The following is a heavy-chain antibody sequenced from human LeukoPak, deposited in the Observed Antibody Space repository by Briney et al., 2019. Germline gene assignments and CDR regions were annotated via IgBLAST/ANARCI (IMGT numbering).Heavy chain of an antibody. CDR3: APGLLWFGELIS. CDR1: GFTFSSYS. V-gene: IGHV3-48*04. J-gene: IGHJ4*02. Sequence: GGSLRLSCAASGFTFSSYSMNWVRQAPGKGLEWISYISSSSSTIYYADSVKGRFTISRDNAKNSLYLQMNSLRAEDTAVYYCAPGLLWFGELISWGQGTLVTVSS. D-gene: IGHD3-10*01. CDR2: ISSSSSTI.